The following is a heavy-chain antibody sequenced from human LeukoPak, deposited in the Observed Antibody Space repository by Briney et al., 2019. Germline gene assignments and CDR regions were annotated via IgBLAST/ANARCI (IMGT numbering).Heavy chain of an antibody. J-gene: IGHJ4*02. V-gene: IGHV3-23*01. CDR2: ISASGGNT. CDR3: AEDRIAVDGTDRFEYFDY. Sequence: PGGSLRLSCAASGFTFSSYAMSWVHQAPGKGLEWVSAISASGGNTYYADSVKGRFTISRDNSKNTLYLQLNGLRAEDTAVYYCAEDRIAVDGTDRFEYFDYWGQGTLVTVSS. D-gene: IGHD6-19*01. CDR1: GFTFSSYA.